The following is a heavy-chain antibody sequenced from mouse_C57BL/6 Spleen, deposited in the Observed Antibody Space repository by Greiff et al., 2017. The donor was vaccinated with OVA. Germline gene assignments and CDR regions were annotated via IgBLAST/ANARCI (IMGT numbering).Heavy chain of an antibody. CDR2: INPSNGGT. CDR1: GYTFTSYW. CDR3: AREETLYYAMDY. V-gene: IGHV1-53*01. J-gene: IGHJ4*01. Sequence: QVQLQQPGTELVKPGASVKLSCKASGYTFTSYWMHWVKQRPGQGLAWIGNINPSNGGTNYNEKFKSKATLTVDKSSSTAYMQLSSLTSEDSAVYYCAREETLYYAMDYWGQGTSVTVSS.